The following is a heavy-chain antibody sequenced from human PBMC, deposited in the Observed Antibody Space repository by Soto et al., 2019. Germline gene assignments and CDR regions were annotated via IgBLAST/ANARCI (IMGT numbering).Heavy chain of an antibody. J-gene: IGHJ4*02. CDR3: VKRASDSIGYFPLGY. CDR2: INPDNGNT. D-gene: IGHD3-22*01. CDR1: GYTFTDYP. V-gene: IGHV1-3*01. Sequence: ASVKVSCKASGYTFTDYPIHWVRQAAGHRLEWMGCINPDNGNTKYSQTFQGRVTISRDTSASTAHMDLSSLTSEDTAVYYCVKRASDSIGYFPLGYWGQGTLVTVSS.